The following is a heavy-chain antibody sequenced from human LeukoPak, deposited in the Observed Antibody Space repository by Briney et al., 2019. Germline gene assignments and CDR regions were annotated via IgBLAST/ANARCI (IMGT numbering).Heavy chain of an antibody. CDR1: GGSIRTYY. CDR2: ISTSENT. Sequence: SGTLSLTCAVSGGSIRTYYWSWVRQPVGKGLEWIGRISTSENTNYNPSLKSRVTMSVDTSKNQFSLKLSSVTAADTAVYYCARGTTVTTPWGQGTLVTVSS. D-gene: IGHD4-17*01. J-gene: IGHJ4*02. V-gene: IGHV4-4*07. CDR3: ARGTTVTTP.